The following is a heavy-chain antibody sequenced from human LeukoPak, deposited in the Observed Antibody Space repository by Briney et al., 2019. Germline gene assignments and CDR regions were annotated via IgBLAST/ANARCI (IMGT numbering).Heavy chain of an antibody. CDR2: ISYDGSIV. Sequence: GGSLRLSCAASGFTFSSYAMSWVRQAPGKGLEWVAVISYDGSIVYYADSVKGRFTISRDNSKNTLYLQMNSLRADDTAIYYCARDGSGYFDYWGQGTLVTVSS. J-gene: IGHJ4*02. CDR3: ARDGSGYFDY. CDR1: GFTFSSYA. D-gene: IGHD3-10*01. V-gene: IGHV3-30*03.